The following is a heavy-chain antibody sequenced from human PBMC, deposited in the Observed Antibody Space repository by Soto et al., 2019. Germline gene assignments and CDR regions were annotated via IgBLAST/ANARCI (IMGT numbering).Heavy chain of an antibody. CDR3: ARHHGPTTSENWFGP. D-gene: IGHD5-12*01. J-gene: IGHJ5*02. CDR2: ISTYSGGT. Sequence: QVHLVQSGVEVKTPGASVKVSCQASGYTFFTYDISWVRQAPGQGLEWMGWISTYSGGTKYAQKFQGRVTMTTDTSTITAYLELRSLRSDDTAVYYCARHHGPTTSENWFGPWGQGTLVTVSS. CDR1: GYTFFTYD. V-gene: IGHV1-18*01.